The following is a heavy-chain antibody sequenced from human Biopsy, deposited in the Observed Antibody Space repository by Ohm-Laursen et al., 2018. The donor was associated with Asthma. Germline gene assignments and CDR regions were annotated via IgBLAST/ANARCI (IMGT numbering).Heavy chain of an antibody. CDR1: GFAVSRDH. V-gene: IGHV3-53*01. CDR2: IYSGGTS. CDR3: ARGGSSNWSHYYFDY. Sequence: SLRLSCAASGFAVSRDHMFRVRQAPGKGLEWVSVIYSGGTSHTADSVRGRFTISRDYSKNTLYLQMHSLRAEDTAVYYCARGGSSNWSHYYFDYWGQGTLVTASS. D-gene: IGHD2-2*01. J-gene: IGHJ4*02.